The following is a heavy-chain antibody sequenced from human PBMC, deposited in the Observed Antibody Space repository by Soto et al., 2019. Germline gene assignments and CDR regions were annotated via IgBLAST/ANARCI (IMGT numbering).Heavy chain of an antibody. CDR3: AKGKTYYYDSSGKNPYNWFDP. CDR2: ISSSSSYI. Sequence: PGGSLRLSCAASGFTFSSSSMNWVRQAPGTGLEWVSSISSSSSYIYYADSVKGRFTISRDNAKNSLYLQMNSLRAEDTAVYYCAKGKTYYYDSSGKNPYNWFDPWGQGTLVTVSS. CDR1: GFTFSSSS. J-gene: IGHJ5*02. V-gene: IGHV3-21*01. D-gene: IGHD3-22*01.